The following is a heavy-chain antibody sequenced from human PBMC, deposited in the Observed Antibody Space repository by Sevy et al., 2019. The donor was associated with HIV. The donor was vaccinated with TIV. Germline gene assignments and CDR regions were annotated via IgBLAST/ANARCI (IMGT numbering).Heavy chain of an antibody. Sequence: GGSLRLSCEASGFTFRSYAMSWVRQAPGKGLEWVSGIIGSGDNTYYADSVKGRFTVSRVNSKNTLYVQMNSLRAEDTAVYYCAKGVSWLVLGGYFDYWGQGTPVTVSS. V-gene: IGHV3-23*01. CDR2: IIGSGDNT. J-gene: IGHJ4*02. CDR1: GFTFRSYA. CDR3: AKGVSWLVLGGYFDY. D-gene: IGHD6-19*01.